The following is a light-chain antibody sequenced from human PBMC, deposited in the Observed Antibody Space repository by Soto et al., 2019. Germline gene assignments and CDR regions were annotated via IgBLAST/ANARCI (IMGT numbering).Light chain of an antibody. CDR1: QSVSSNY. CDR3: QQYGSSRT. Sequence: EIVLTQSPGTLSLSPGERATLSCRASQSVSSNYLAWYQQKPGQAPRLLIYGTSSRATGIPDRFSGSGSGTDFTLTISRQEPEDFAVYYCQQYGSSRTFGQGTKVEIK. CDR2: GTS. J-gene: IGKJ1*01. V-gene: IGKV3-20*01.